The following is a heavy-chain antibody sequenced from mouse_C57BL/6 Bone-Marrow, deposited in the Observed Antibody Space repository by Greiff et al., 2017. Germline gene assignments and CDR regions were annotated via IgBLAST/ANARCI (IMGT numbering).Heavy chain of an antibody. V-gene: IGHV5-4*01. J-gene: IGHJ3*01. Sequence: EVQRVESGGGLVKPGGSLKLSCAASGFTFSSYAMSWVRQTPEKRLEWVATISDGGSYTYYPDNGKGRFTNSRDNAKNNLYLQMSHLKSEDTAMYYGAREDGAWFAYWGQGTLVTVSA. CDR2: ISDGGSYT. D-gene: IGHD2-3*01. CDR3: AREDGAWFAY. CDR1: GFTFSSYA.